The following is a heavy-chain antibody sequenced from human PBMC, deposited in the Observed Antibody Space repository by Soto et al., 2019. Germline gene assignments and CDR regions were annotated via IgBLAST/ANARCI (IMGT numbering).Heavy chain of an antibody. D-gene: IGHD4-4*01. Sequence: SVKVSCKSSGGTFSSYAISWVRQAPGQGLEWMGGIIPIFGTANYAQKFQGRVTITADESTSTAYMELSSLRSEDTAVYYCAREGSTVTTGYYGMDVWGQCTTVAASS. CDR3: AREGSTVTTGYYGMDV. J-gene: IGHJ6*02. V-gene: IGHV1-69*13. CDR2: IIPIFGTA. CDR1: GGTFSSYA.